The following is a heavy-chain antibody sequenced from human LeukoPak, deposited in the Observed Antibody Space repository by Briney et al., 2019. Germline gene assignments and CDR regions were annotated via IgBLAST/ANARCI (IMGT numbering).Heavy chain of an antibody. V-gene: IGHV3-30*18. Sequence: GGSLRLSCAASGFTFSSYGMHWVRQAPGKGLEWVAVISYDGSNKYYADSVKGRFTISRDNSKNTLYLQMNSLRAEDTAVYYCAKESDMDAFDIWGQGTMVTVSS. CDR1: GFTFSSYG. J-gene: IGHJ3*02. CDR2: ISYDGSNK. CDR3: AKESDMDAFDI.